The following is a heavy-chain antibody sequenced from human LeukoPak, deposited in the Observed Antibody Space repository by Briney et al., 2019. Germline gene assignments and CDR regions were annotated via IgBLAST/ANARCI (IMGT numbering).Heavy chain of an antibody. J-gene: IGHJ4*02. CDR3: ARGVYYDSSGYYGY. D-gene: IGHD3-22*01. CDR1: GYTFTSYG. CDR2: ISAYNGNT. Sequence: AASVKVSCKASGYTFTSYGISWVRQAPGQGLEWMGWISAYNGNTNYAQKLQGRVTMTTDTSTSTAYMELRSLRSDDTAVYYCARGVYYDSSGYYGYWGQGTLVTVSS. V-gene: IGHV1-18*01.